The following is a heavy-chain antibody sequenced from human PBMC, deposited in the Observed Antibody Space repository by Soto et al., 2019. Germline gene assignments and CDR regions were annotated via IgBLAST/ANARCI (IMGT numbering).Heavy chain of an antibody. CDR2: IIPVLGIK. CDR1: GGTFSGYA. CDR3: AKDPRSITXXXSIEDFQH. V-gene: IGHV1-69*13. D-gene: IGHD3-10*01. J-gene: IGHJ1*01. Sequence: SVKVSCXASGGTFSGYALSWVRQAPGQGLEWMGGIIPVLGIKKYAQSFQDRITIAADESTGTASLDLRDLKSEDTAIYYCAKDPRSITXXXSIEDFQHWGXGTLVTVSS.